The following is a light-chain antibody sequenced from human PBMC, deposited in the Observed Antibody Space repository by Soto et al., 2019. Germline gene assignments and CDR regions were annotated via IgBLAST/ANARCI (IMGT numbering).Light chain of an antibody. J-gene: IGLJ1*01. CDR2: EVV. CDR1: RNDIGAYEF. V-gene: IGLV2-8*01. CDR3: KSYAGSNTYV. Sequence: QSVLTQPPSASGSPGQSVTISCTGTRNDIGAYEFVSWYQHHPGKAPKLIIYEVVQRPSGVPDRFSGSKSGNTASLTVSGLQAADEPDYYCKSYAGSNTYVFGTGTKVTVL.